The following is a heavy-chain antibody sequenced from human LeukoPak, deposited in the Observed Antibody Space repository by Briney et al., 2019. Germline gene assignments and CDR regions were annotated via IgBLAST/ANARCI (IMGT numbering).Heavy chain of an antibody. Sequence: ASVKVSCKASGYTFTYHYIHWVRQAPGQGLEWMGIINPSDGSTTYAQKFQGRVTMTRDTSTSTVYMELSSLRSADTAVYYYARASAATITIYYYYAMDVWGQGTTVTVSS. CDR1: GYTFTYHY. CDR3: ARASAATITIYYYYAMDV. CDR2: INPSDGST. V-gene: IGHV1-46*01. D-gene: IGHD5-12*01. J-gene: IGHJ6*02.